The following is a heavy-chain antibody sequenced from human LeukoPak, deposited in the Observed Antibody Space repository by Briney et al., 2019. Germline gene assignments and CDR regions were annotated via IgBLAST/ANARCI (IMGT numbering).Heavy chain of an antibody. Sequence: PGGSLRLSCEGSAFIFSGHWMNWVRQTPGKGLEWVASIKEDGSERQYVDSVKGRFSISRDNTKGSLFLQLNSLRAEDTAVYYCARDPPLYPVNYFDYWGQGTLVTVSS. CDR3: ARDPPLYPVNYFDY. D-gene: IGHD2-2*02. CDR1: AFIFSGHW. V-gene: IGHV3-7*03. J-gene: IGHJ4*02. CDR2: IKEDGSER.